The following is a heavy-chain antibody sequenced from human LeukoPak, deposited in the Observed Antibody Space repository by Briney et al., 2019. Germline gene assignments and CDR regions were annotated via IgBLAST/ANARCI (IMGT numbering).Heavy chain of an antibody. CDR3: ARVYRPSGYGMDV. CDR1: GFTFSSQS. J-gene: IGHJ6*02. D-gene: IGHD3-16*02. V-gene: IGHV3-21*01. CDR2: ISSSSSYI. Sequence: GGSLRLSCAASGFTFSSQSMNWVRQAPGKGLEWVSSISSSSSYIYYADSVKGRFTISRDNAKNSLYLQMNSLRAEDTAVYYCARVYRPSGYGMDVWGQGTTVTVSS.